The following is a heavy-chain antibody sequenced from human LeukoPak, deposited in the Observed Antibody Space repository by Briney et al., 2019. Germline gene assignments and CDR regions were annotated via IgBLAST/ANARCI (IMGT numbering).Heavy chain of an antibody. D-gene: IGHD6-13*01. CDR3: VSPSIAAPGSLDYFFDY. CDR2: ISIDGTSG. V-gene: IGHV3-30*03. Sequence: GRSLRLSCAASGFTFSSYGMHWVRQPPGKGLEWVALISIDGTSGYYADTVKGRFTISRDNSKNTVDLQMNSLRPEDTAVYYCVSPSIAAPGSLDYFFDYWGQGTLVAVSS. J-gene: IGHJ4*02. CDR1: GFTFSSYG.